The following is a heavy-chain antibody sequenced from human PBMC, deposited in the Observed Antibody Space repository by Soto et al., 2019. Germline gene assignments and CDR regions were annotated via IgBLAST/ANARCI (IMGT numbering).Heavy chain of an antibody. V-gene: IGHV1-46*03. D-gene: IGHD3-10*01. CDR2: INPSGGST. J-gene: IGHJ5*02. CDR1: GYTFTSYY. Sequence: AAGKVSCKASGYTFTSYYMHWVRQAPGQGLEWMGIINPSGGSTSYAQKFQGRVTMTRDTSTSTVYMELSSLRSEDTAVYYCARVGPGDWFDPWGQGTLVTVSA. CDR3: ARVGPGDWFDP.